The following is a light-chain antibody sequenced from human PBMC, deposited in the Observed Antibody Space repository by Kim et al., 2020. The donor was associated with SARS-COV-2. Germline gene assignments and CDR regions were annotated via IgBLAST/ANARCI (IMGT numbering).Light chain of an antibody. J-gene: IGLJ1*01. Sequence: QSSLTQPASVSGSPGQSVTISCTGTSSDVGGYNYVSWYQHHPGKAPKLMIYDVTKRPSGVSNRFSGSKSGNTASLTISGLQAEDEADYYCSSSTSSYTYVFGTGTKVTVL. V-gene: IGLV2-14*03. CDR3: SSSTSSYTYV. CDR2: DVT. CDR1: SSDVGGYNY.